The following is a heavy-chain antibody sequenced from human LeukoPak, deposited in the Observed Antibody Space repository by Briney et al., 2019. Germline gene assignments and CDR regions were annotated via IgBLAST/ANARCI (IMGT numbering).Heavy chain of an antibody. J-gene: IGHJ4*02. Sequence: ASVKVSCKVSGYTLTELSMHWVRQAPGKGLEWMGGFDPEDGETIYAQKFQGRVTMTEDTSTDTAYMELSSLRSEDTAVYYCATKARDSSGWEFDYWGQGTLVTVSS. CDR1: GYTLTELS. V-gene: IGHV1-24*01. D-gene: IGHD6-19*01. CDR3: ATKARDSSGWEFDY. CDR2: FDPEDGET.